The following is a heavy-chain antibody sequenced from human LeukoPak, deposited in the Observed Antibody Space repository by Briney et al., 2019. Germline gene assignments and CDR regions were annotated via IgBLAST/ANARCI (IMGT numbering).Heavy chain of an antibody. J-gene: IGHJ4*02. CDR1: GFTFSSYA. Sequence: GGSLRLSCAPSGFTFSSYARSWVRQAPGKGLEWVSAISGSGGSTYYADSVKGRFTISRDNSKNTLYLQINTLRAEVTPVYYVAKILPGVATIRGSFDYWGQGTLVTVSS. CDR2: ISGSGGST. V-gene: IGHV3-23*01. CDR3: AKILPGVATIRGSFDY. D-gene: IGHD5-24*01.